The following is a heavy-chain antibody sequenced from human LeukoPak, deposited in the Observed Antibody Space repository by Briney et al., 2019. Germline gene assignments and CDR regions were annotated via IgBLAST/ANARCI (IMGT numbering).Heavy chain of an antibody. V-gene: IGHV3-66*01. Sequence: SGGSLRLSCAASGFTVSSNYMSWVRQAPGKGLEWVSVIYSGHSTYYADSVKGRFTISRDNAKNSLYLQMNSLRAEDTAVYYCARDSTLYDSSGYYYPYWGQGTLVTVSS. CDR3: ARDSTLYDSSGYYYPY. J-gene: IGHJ4*02. CDR1: GFTVSSNY. D-gene: IGHD3-22*01. CDR2: IYSGHST.